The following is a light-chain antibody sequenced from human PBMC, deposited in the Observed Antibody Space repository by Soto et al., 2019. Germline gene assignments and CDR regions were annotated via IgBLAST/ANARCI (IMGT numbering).Light chain of an antibody. V-gene: IGLV2-11*01. CDR2: EVT. J-gene: IGLJ3*02. Sequence: QSVLTQPRSMSGSPGQSVTISCTGTSSDVGGYNYVSWLQQRPGKAPKLVVYEVTKRPSGVPDRFSGSKSGNTASLTISGLQAEDEADYYCCSGAGNYRWVFGGGTKVTVL. CDR3: CSGAGNYRWV. CDR1: SSDVGGYNY.